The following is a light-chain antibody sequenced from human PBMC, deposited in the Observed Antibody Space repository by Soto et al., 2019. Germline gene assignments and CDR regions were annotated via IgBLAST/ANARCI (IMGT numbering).Light chain of an antibody. V-gene: IGKV3-20*01. J-gene: IGKJ2*01. Sequence: EIVLTQSPDTLSLSPGERVTLSCRASQRMTNNFLAWFQQKPGLAPRLLIHGASTIASGVPDRFTGGGSGTDFVLTISRVEPEDFAVYYCQQYCRSPFTFGQGTKLQIK. CDR3: QQYCRSPFT. CDR2: GAS. CDR1: QRMTNNF.